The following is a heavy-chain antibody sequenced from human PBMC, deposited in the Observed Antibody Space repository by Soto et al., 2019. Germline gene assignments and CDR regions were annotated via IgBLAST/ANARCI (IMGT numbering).Heavy chain of an antibody. CDR2: IDHDGPT. Sequence: EVQLVESGGGMVQPGGSLRVSCAASGFTLSSYSMHWVRQAPGQGLEWVSRIDHDGPTDYADSVRGRFTISRENAENTLYPQMNSLRPEDTAVYYCVRDSHGDYWGQGTLVTVSS. J-gene: IGHJ4*02. CDR3: VRDSHGDY. V-gene: IGHV3-74*01. CDR1: GFTLSSYS.